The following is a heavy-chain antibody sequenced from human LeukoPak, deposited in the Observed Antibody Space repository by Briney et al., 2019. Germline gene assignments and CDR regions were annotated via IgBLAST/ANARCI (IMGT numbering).Heavy chain of an antibody. Sequence: SETLSLTCTGCGGSISSYLWSWIRQPPGKGLEWIGYIYYSGSTNYNPSLKSRVTISVDTSKNQFSLRLSSVTAADTAVYYCARVYGDYVPGAFYIWGQGTMVTVSS. V-gene: IGHV4-59*01. CDR1: GGSISSYL. D-gene: IGHD4-17*01. CDR2: IYYSGST. J-gene: IGHJ3*02. CDR3: ARVYGDYVPGAFYI.